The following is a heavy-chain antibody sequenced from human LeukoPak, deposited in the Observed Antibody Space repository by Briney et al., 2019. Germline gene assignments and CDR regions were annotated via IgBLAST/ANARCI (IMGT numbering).Heavy chain of an antibody. CDR3: ARDRAAAGTVLDP. D-gene: IGHD6-13*01. J-gene: IGHJ5*02. CDR1: GGSISSYY. CDR2: IYTSGST. V-gene: IGHV4-4*07. Sequence: PSETLSLTCTVSGGSISSYYWSAIRQPAGKELEWIGLIYTSGSTNYNPSLKSRVTMSVDTSKNQFSLKLSSVTAADTAVYYCARDRAAAGTVLDPWGPGTLVTVSS.